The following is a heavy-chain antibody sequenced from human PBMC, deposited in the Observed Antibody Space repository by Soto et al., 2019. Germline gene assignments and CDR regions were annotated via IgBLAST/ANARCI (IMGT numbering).Heavy chain of an antibody. CDR1: GFTFSDYY. J-gene: IGHJ5*02. CDR3: ARLGYSYGYWFDP. V-gene: IGHV3-11*06. Sequence: LRLSCAASGFTFSDYYMSWIRQAPGKGLEWVSYISSSSSYTNYADSVKGRFTISRDNAKNSLYLQMNSLRAGDTAVYYCARLGYSYGYWFDPWGQGTLVTVSS. CDR2: ISSSSSYT. D-gene: IGHD5-18*01.